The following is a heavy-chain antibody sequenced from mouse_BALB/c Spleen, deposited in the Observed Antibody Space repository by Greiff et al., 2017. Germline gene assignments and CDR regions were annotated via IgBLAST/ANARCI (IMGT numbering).Heavy chain of an antibody. J-gene: IGHJ4*01. V-gene: IGHV1-80*01. Sequence: QVQLQQSGAELVRPGSSVKISCKASGYAFSSYWMNWVKQRPGQGLEWIGQIYPGDGDTNYHGKFKGKATLTADKSSSTAYMQLSSLTSEDSAVYFCASRSTYGNYDAMDYWGQGTSVTVSS. CDR1: GYAFSSYW. CDR3: ASRSTYGNYDAMDY. CDR2: IYPGDGDT. D-gene: IGHD2-1*01.